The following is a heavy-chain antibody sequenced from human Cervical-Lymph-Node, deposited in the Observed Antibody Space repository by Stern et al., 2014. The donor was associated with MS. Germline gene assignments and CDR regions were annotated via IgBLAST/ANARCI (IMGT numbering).Heavy chain of an antibody. CDR1: GYTFTRFY. CDR2: INPSGGST. J-gene: IGHJ4*02. Sequence: QVQLVQSGAEVSKPGASVKLSCRTSGYTFTRFYMHWVRQAPGQGLEWMGIINPSGGSTSYAQKFQGRVTMTADTSTGTVYMELKSLRSDDTAVYYCARDRSTTGTPYCFDSWGQGTLVTASS. V-gene: IGHV1-46*01. CDR3: ARDRSTTGTPYCFDS. D-gene: IGHD1-1*01.